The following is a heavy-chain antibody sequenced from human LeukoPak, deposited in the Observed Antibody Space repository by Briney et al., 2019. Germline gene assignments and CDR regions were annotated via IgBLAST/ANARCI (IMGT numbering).Heavy chain of an antibody. CDR2: ISYDGSNK. D-gene: IGHD2-2*01. CDR1: GFTFSSYA. CDR3: AKAFCSSTSCQNDWGGLDCYYGMDV. Sequence: GGSLRLSCAASGFTFSSYAMHWVRQAPGKGLEWVAVISYDGSNKYYADSVKGRFTISRDNSKNTLYLQMNSLRAEDTAVYYCAKAFCSSTSCQNDWGGLDCYYGMDVWGQGTTVTVSS. J-gene: IGHJ6*02. V-gene: IGHV3-30-3*01.